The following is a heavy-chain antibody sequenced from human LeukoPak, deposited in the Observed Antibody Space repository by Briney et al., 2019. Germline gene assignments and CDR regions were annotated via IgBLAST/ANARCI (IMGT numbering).Heavy chain of an antibody. J-gene: IGHJ4*02. CDR1: GYTFTSYY. V-gene: IGHV1-46*01. D-gene: IGHD6-13*01. CDR2: INSSGCST. CDR3: ARDPPEPGIAAAGTGDDY. Sequence: ASVKVSCKASGYTFTSYYMHWVRQASGQGCEWVGIINSSGCSTSYAQKFQGRVTMTRDTSTSTVYMELSSPRSEDTAVYYCARDPPEPGIAAAGTGDDYWGQGTLVTVSS.